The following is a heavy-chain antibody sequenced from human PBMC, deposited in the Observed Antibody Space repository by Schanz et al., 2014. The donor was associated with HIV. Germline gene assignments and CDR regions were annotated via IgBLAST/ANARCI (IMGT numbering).Heavy chain of an antibody. D-gene: IGHD4-4*01. J-gene: IGHJ4*02. CDR1: GFTFSSYG. V-gene: IGHV3-33*01. Sequence: QVQLVESGGGVVQPGRSLRLSCAASGFTFSSYGMHWVRQAPGKGLEWVAVLWHDGSNKYYVDSVKDRFTISRDNSKNTLYLQMNSLRAEDTAVYYCARGGLQWHPEWFDYWGQGTLVSVSS. CDR3: ARGGLQWHPEWFDY. CDR2: LWHDGSNK.